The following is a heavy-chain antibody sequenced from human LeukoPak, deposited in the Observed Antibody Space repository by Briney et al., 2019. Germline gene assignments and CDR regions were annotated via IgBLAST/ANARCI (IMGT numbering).Heavy chain of an antibody. CDR2: IIPIFGTA. J-gene: IGHJ4*02. D-gene: IGHD1-26*01. Sequence: ASVKVSCKASGGTFSSYAISWVRQAPGQGLEWMGGIIPIFGTANYAQKFQGRVTITTDESTSTAYMELSSLRSADTAVYYCARASYSGSYSADYWGQGTLVTVSS. CDR1: GGTFSSYA. CDR3: ARASYSGSYSADY. V-gene: IGHV1-69*05.